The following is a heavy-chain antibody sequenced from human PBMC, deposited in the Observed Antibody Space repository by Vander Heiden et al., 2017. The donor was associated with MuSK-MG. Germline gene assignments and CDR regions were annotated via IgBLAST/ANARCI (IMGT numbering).Heavy chain of an antibody. V-gene: IGHV4-59*08. J-gene: IGHJ4*02. CDR1: GGSISSDY. D-gene: IGHD6-25*01. CDR3: ARLTRGTATIGVFLDY. Sequence: QVQLQESGPGLVRPSETLSLTCTVSGGSISSDYWSWIRQPPGKGLEWIGYIYYRGSANYNPSLKSRVTISLDTSKNQFSLKLSSVTAADTAVYYCARLTRGTATIGVFLDYWGQGTLVTVSS. CDR2: IYYRGSA.